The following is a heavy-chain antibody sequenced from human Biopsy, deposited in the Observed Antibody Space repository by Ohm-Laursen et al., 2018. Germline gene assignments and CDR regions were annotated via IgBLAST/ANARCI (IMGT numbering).Heavy chain of an antibody. CDR3: ARGEGSSWFDP. D-gene: IGHD1-26*01. CDR1: SYTFTDYN. Sequence: GASVKVSYKASSYTFTDYNIHWMRQAPGQGLEWMGGIIPIPNVATYAQKFQGRITITADESTSTAYMELSSLTSDDTAVYFCARGEGSSWFDPWGHGTLVTVSS. V-gene: IGHV1-69*10. CDR2: IIPIPNVA. J-gene: IGHJ5*02.